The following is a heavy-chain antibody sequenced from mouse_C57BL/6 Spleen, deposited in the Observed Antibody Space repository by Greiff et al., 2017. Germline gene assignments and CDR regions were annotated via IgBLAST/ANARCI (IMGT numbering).Heavy chain of an antibody. CDR3: AKNLAGSYAMDY. V-gene: IGHV2-5*01. D-gene: IGHD6-1*01. CDR1: GFSLTSYG. CDR2: IWRGGST. Sequence: QVQLQQSGPGLVQPSQSLSITCTVSGFSLTSYGVHWVRQSPGKGLEWLGVIWRGGSTDYNAAFMSRLSITKDNSKRQVFFKMNSLQADDTAIYYCAKNLAGSYAMDYWGQGTSVTVSS. J-gene: IGHJ4*01.